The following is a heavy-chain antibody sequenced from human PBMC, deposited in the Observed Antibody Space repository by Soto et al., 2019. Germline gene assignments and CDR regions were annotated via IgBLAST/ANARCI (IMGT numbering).Heavy chain of an antibody. V-gene: IGHV4-34*01. CDR2: SNHSGST. CDR1: GASSSGFS. J-gene: IGHJ6*02. D-gene: IGHD3-10*01. Sequence: PETLSPTCAVYGASSSGFSWGWIRQPPGKGLEWIGESNHSGSTNYNPSLKSRVTISVDTSKNQFSLKLSSVTAADTAVYYCARDLDYGSGSKVDVWGQGTTVTVSS. CDR3: ARDLDYGSGSKVDV.